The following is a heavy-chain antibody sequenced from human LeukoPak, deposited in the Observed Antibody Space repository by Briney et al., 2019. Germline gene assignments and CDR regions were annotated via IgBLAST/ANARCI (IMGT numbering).Heavy chain of an antibody. Sequence: ASVKVSCKASGYTFTTYYIHWVRQAPGQGLEWMGIINPGGGSTTCAQKFQGRVTVTSDTSTSTVYMELSSLRSEDTAMYYCASAGDYKGYYFDYWGQGTLVTVSS. CDR1: GYTFTTYY. CDR3: ASAGDYKGYYFDY. J-gene: IGHJ4*02. V-gene: IGHV1-46*01. CDR2: INPGGGST. D-gene: IGHD4-17*01.